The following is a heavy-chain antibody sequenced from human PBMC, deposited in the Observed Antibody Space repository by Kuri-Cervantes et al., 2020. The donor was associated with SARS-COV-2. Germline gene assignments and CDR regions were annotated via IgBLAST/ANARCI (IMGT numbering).Heavy chain of an antibody. CDR2: IYYSGST. CDR1: GGSISSYY. CDR3: AREVGDYYGSGSYYNVNWFDP. Sequence: ESLKISCTVSGGSISSYYWSWIRQPPGKGLEWIGYIYYSGSTNYNPSLKSRVTISVDTSKNQFSLKLSSVTAADTAVYYCAREVGDYYGSGSYYNVNWFDPWGQGTLVTVSS. J-gene: IGHJ5*02. V-gene: IGHV4-59*08. D-gene: IGHD3-10*01.